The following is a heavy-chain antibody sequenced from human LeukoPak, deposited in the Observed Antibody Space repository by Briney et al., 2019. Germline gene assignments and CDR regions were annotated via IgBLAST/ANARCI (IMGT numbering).Heavy chain of an antibody. D-gene: IGHD3-16*01. V-gene: IGHV1-69*13. Sequence: GASVKVSCKASGGTFSSYAISWVRQAPGQGLEWMGGIIPIFGTANYAQKFQGRVTITADESTSTAHMELSSLRSEDTAVYYCARGGVYDYDDYWGQGTLVTVSS. CDR3: ARGGVYDYDDY. CDR2: IIPIFGTA. CDR1: GGTFSSYA. J-gene: IGHJ4*02.